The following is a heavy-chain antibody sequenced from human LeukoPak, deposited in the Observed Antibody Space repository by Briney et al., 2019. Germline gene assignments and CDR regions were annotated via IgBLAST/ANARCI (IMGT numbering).Heavy chain of an antibody. CDR1: GFTFSSYA. D-gene: IGHD5-24*01. Sequence: PGGSLRLSCAASGFTFSSYAMSWVRQAPGKGLEWVSAISGSGGSTYYADSVKGRFTISRDNSKNTLYLQMNSLRAEDTAVYYCAKYRDGYTYYYYYYMDVWGKGTTVTVSS. J-gene: IGHJ6*03. V-gene: IGHV3-23*01. CDR3: AKYRDGYTYYYYYYMDV. CDR2: ISGSGGST.